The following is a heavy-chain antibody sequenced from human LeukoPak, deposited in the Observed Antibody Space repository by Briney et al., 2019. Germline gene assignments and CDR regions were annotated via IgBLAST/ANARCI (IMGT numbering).Heavy chain of an antibody. CDR2: ISAYNGNT. D-gene: IGHD3-3*01. J-gene: IGHJ5*02. Sequence: ASVKVSCKASGYTFTSYGISWVRQAPGQGLEWMDWISAYNGNTNYAKKLQGRVTMTTDTSTSTAYMELRSLRSDDTAVYYCARDGSGIFGVVNWFDPWGQGTLVTVSS. V-gene: IGHV1-18*01. CDR1: GYTFTSYG. CDR3: ARDGSGIFGVVNWFDP.